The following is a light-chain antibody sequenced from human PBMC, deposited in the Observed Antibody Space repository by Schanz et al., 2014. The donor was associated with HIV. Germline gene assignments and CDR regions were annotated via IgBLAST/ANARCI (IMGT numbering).Light chain of an antibody. Sequence: DIVLTQFPGTLSLSPGEAATLSCRASQRIRTRSLAWYQQKPGQAPRLLISGASSRATGIPDRFSGSGSGTDFTLTISRLEPEDFAVYYCQQYGSSPRTFGQGTKVEIK. J-gene: IGKJ1*01. CDR3: QQYGSSPRT. CDR2: GAS. V-gene: IGKV3-20*01. CDR1: QRIRTRS.